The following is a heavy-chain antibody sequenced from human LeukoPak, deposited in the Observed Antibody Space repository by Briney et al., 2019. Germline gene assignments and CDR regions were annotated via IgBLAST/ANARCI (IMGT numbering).Heavy chain of an antibody. V-gene: IGHV4-38-2*02. CDR2: IYHSGST. D-gene: IGHD3-10*01. CDR3: ARRGITMVRGVRDNWFDP. J-gene: IGHJ5*02. Sequence: SETLSLTCTVSGYSISSGYYWGWIRQPPGKGLEWIGSIYHSGSTYYNPSLKSRVTISVDTSKNQFSLRLSSVTAADTAVYYCARRGITMVRGVRDNWFDPWGQGTLVTVSS. CDR1: GYSISSGYY.